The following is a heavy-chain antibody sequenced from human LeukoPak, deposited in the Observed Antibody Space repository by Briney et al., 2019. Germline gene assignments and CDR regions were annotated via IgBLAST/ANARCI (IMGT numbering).Heavy chain of an antibody. CDR2: INHSGST. D-gene: IGHD3-10*01. CDR3: ARHPRSGSNNWFDP. J-gene: IGHJ5*02. V-gene: IGHV4-34*01. Sequence: SETLSLTCAVYGGSFSGYCWSWIRQPPGKGLEWIGEINHSGSTNYNPSLKSRVTISVDTSKDQFSLKLSSVTAADTAVYYCARHPRSGSNNWFDPWGQGTLVTVSS. CDR1: GGSFSGYC.